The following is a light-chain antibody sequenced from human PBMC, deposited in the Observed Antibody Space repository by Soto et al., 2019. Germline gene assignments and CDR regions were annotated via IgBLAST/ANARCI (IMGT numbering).Light chain of an antibody. CDR1: SSDIGSFTF. J-gene: IGLJ1*01. CDR2: DVN. Sequence: QSVLTQPASVSGSPGQSITISCTGTSSDIGSFTFVSWYQQHPGKVPTLMIFDVNRLPAGVSDRFSGSKSGNTASLTISGLQDEDEGDYYCSSYTSSSTHVFGSGTKLTVL. V-gene: IGLV2-14*03. CDR3: SSYTSSSTHV.